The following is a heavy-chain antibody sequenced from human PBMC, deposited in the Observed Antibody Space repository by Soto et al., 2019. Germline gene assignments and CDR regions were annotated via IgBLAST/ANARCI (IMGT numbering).Heavy chain of an antibody. D-gene: IGHD6-19*01. J-gene: IGHJ6*02. CDR2: INAGNGNT. V-gene: IGHV1-3*01. Sequence: GASVKVSCKASGYTFTSYAMHWVRQAPGQRLEWMGWINAGNGNTKYSQKFQGRVTITRDTSASTAYMELSSLRSEDTAVYYCARQPGYRSGWPPHYYYYGMDVWGQGTTVTVSS. CDR3: ARQPGYRSGWPPHYYYYGMDV. CDR1: GYTFTSYA.